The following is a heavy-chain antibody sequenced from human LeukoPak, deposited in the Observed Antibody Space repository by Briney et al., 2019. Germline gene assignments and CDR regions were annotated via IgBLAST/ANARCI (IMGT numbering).Heavy chain of an antibody. CDR3: ARDIRDYDILTGYSYYYYYGMDV. J-gene: IGHJ6*04. CDR1: GYTFTSYY. V-gene: IGHV1-46*01. CDR2: INPSGGST. D-gene: IGHD3-9*01. Sequence: ASVKVSCKASGYTFTSYYMHWVRQAPGQGLEWMGIINPSGGSTSYAQKFQGRATMTRDTSTSTVYMELSSLRSEDTAVYYCARDIRDYDILTGYSYYYYYGMDVWGKGTTVTVSS.